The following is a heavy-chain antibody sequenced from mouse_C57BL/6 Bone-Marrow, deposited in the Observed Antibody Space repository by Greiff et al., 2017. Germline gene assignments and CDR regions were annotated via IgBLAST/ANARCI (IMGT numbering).Heavy chain of an antibody. V-gene: IGHV1-50*01. D-gene: IGHD2-10*02. CDR1: GYTFTSYW. CDR2: IDPSDSYT. CDR3: AVYGNLYFDG. J-gene: IGHJ2*01. Sequence: QVQLQQPGAELVKPGASVKLSCKASGYTFTSYWMQWVKQRPGQGLEWIGEIDPSDSYTTYNQKFKGKATLTVDTSSSAASMQLSSLTSESSAVYDCAVYGNLYFDGWCQGTALTVSS.